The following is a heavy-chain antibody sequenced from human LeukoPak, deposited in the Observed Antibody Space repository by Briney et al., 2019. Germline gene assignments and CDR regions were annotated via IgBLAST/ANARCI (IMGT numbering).Heavy chain of an antibody. D-gene: IGHD3-10*01. CDR3: ARLNYGRRDYYYYYYMDV. CDR1: GGSISSYY. J-gene: IGHJ6*03. CDR2: IYTSGST. Sequence: PSETLSLTCTVSGGSISSYYWSWIRQPAGKGLEWIGRIYTSGSTNYNPSLKSRVTRSVDTSKNQFSLKLSSVTAADSAVYYCARLNYGRRDYYYYYYMDVWGKGTTVTVSS. V-gene: IGHV4-4*07.